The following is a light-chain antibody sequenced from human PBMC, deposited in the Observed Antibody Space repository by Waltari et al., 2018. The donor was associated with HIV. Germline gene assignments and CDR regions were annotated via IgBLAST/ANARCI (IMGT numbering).Light chain of an antibody. Sequence: DILLTQSPSTLSVSPGVRGTLSCRASQTVGLNLAWYQQIPGQPPKLLVYGASIRASGVSSRFSGSGSGTEFTLTITSVRSEDFAMYFCQQYDVWPLTFGGGTNVDLK. V-gene: IGKV3-15*01. CDR1: QTVGLN. CDR3: QQYDVWPLT. CDR2: GAS. J-gene: IGKJ4*01.